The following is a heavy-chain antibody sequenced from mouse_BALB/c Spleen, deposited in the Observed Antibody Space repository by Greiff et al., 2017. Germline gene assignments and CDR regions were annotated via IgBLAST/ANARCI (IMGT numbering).Heavy chain of an antibody. CDR3: ARGPYYRYDPYAMDY. CDR1: GFSLTSYG. CDR2: IWAGGST. V-gene: IGHV2-9*02. Sequence: VQLQQSGPGLVAPSQSLSITCTVSGFSLTSYGVHWVRQPPGKGLEWLGVIWAGGSTNYNSALMSRLSISKDNSKSQVFLKMNSLQTDDTAMYYCARGPYYRYDPYAMDYWGQGTSVTVSS. D-gene: IGHD2-14*01. J-gene: IGHJ4*01.